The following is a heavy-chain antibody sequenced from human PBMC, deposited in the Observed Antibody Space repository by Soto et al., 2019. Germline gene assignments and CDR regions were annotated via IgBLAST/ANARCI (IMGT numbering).Heavy chain of an antibody. CDR3: AKDGPHYYGMDV. CDR1: GFTFSSYG. J-gene: IGHJ6*02. Sequence: QVQLVESGGGVVQPGRSLRLSCAASGFTFSSYGMHWVRQAPGKGLEWVAVISYDGSNKYYADSVKGRFTISRDNSKNPLYLQMNSLRAEDTAVYYCAKDGPHYYGMDVWGQGTTVTVSS. CDR2: ISYDGSNK. V-gene: IGHV3-30*18.